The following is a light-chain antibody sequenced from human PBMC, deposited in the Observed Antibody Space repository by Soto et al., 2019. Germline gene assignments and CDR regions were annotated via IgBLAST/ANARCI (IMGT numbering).Light chain of an antibody. V-gene: IGKV3-20*01. J-gene: IGKJ5*01. CDR1: QSVSSSY. CDR2: GAS. CDR3: XXXGSSPPDIT. Sequence: EIVLTQSPGTLSLSPGERATLSCRASQSVSSSYLAWYQQKPGQAPSLLIYGASSRATGIPDRFSGSGSGTDFXXXXXXXXPDDXAVXXXXXXGSSPPDITFGQGTRLEIK.